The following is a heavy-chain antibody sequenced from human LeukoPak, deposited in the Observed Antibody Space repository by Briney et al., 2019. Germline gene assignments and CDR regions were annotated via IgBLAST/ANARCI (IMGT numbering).Heavy chain of an antibody. Sequence: PWGSLTLTCAASEFSVSTNYLSWVRQAPGKGLEWVAVIDSGGGTYEADSVQRRFGIYRDSSKNTRYLQMSSLRVEDTAVYYCARERCGSGIHYLVFWGQELRVTVSS. CDR3: ARERCGSGIHYLVF. CDR1: EFSVSTNY. J-gene: IGHJ4*02. CDR2: IDSGGGT. V-gene: IGHV3-53*01. D-gene: IGHD3-10*01.